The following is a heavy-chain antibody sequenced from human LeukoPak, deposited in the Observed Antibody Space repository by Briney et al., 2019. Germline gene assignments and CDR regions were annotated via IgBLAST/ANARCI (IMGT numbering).Heavy chain of an antibody. V-gene: IGHV3-23*01. D-gene: IGHD1-26*01. J-gene: IGHJ5*02. Sequence: PGGSLRLSCAASGFTFSSYAMNWVRQAPGKGLEWVSSINVSGGSTYYADSVKGRFTISRDNSKNTLYLQMNSLRAEDTAVYYCARELKGELRYNWFDPWGQGTLVTVSS. CDR3: ARELKGELRYNWFDP. CDR1: GFTFSSYA. CDR2: INVSGGST.